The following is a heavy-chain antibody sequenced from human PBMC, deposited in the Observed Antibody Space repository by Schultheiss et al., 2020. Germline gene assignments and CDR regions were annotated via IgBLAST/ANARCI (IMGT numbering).Heavy chain of an antibody. CDR1: GFSLSTSGMC. V-gene: IGHV2-70*13. CDR2: IDWDDDK. J-gene: IGHJ4*02. D-gene: IGHD4-11*01. Sequence: SGPTLVKPTQTLTLTCTFSGFSLSTSGMCVSWIRQPPGKALEWLALIDWDDDKFYSTSLKTRLTITRDTSINQVVLTVTNMDPVDTATYVCARMINSNYGYFDYWGQGILVTVSS. CDR3: ARMINSNYGYFDY.